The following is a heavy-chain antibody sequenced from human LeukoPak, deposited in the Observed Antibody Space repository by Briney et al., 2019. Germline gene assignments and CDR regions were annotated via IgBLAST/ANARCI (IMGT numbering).Heavy chain of an antibody. V-gene: IGHV1-18*01. CDR3: AWDIWDYYDSSGPFDY. D-gene: IGHD3-22*01. CDR1: GYTFTSYG. CDR2: ISAYNGNT. J-gene: IGHJ4*02. Sequence: ASVMIFCRAAGYTFTSYGNSWVRQHPGQGLEWMGWISAYNGNTNYAQKLQGRVTMTTDKSTSTAYMELRSLRCDDTAVYYCAWDIWDYYDSSGPFDYWGQGTLVTVSS.